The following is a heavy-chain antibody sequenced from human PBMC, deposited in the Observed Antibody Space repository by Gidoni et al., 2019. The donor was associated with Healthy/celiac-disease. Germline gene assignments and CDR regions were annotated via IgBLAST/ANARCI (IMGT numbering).Heavy chain of an antibody. CDR3: ARHGEFGDAFDI. CDR2: IYYSGST. V-gene: IGHV4-39*01. D-gene: IGHD7-27*01. CDR1: GGSLSSSSYY. J-gene: IGHJ3*02. Sequence: QLQLQESGPGLVKPSETLSLTCTVSGGSLSSSSYYLGWIRQPPGKGLEWIGSIYYSGSTYYNPSLKSRVTISVDTSKNQFSLKLSSVTAADTAVYYCARHGEFGDAFDIWGQGTMVTVSS.